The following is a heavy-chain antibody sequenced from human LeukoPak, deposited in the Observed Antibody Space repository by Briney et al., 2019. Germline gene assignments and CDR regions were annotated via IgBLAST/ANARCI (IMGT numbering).Heavy chain of an antibody. CDR2: IYSDNT. V-gene: IGHV3-53*01. CDR1: GFTVSSNS. Sequence: GGSLRLSCTVSGFTVSSNSMSWVRQAPGKGLEWVSFIYSDNTHYSDSVKGRFTISRDNSKNTLYLQMNSLRAEDTAVYYCARDPTSADLDYGSGDWGQGTLVTVSS. D-gene: IGHD3-10*01. J-gene: IGHJ4*02. CDR3: ARDPTSADLDYGSGD.